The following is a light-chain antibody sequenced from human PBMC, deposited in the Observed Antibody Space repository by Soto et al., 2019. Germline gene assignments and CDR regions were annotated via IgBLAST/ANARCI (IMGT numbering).Light chain of an antibody. CDR2: WAS. CDR1: QSVLYSSNNRNH. J-gene: IGKJ2*01. Sequence: IVMTQSPDSLAVSLGERATINCKSSQSVLYSSNNRNHLAWYQQKPGQPPKLLFYWASTRESGVPDRFSGSGSGTDFTLTISSLQAEDVAVYYCQQHFSPPFTFGQGTHLEIK. V-gene: IGKV4-1*01. CDR3: QQHFSPPFT.